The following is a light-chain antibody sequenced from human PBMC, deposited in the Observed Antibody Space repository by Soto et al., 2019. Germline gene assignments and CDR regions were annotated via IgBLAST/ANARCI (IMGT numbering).Light chain of an antibody. CDR2: GAS. CDR1: QSVSSSY. Sequence: NDLRHSPGKLSFSPGEIAALSFRAIQSVSSSYLAWYQQKPGQAPRLLIYGASSRATGIPDRFSGSGSGTDFTLTISRLEPEDFAVYYCQQYGSSPLTFGGGTKVDIK. V-gene: IGKV3-20*01. CDR3: QQYGSSPLT. J-gene: IGKJ4*01.